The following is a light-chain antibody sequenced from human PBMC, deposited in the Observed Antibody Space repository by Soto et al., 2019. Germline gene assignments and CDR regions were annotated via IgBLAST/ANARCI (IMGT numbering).Light chain of an antibody. CDR3: QQTYITPLT. J-gene: IGKJ4*01. CDR1: QSLNND. V-gene: IGKV1-39*01. Sequence: DIQMTQSPSTLSASVGDRVTITCRASQSLNNDLAWYQQKPGKAPNLLIYAASSLHSGVPSRFSGSGSGTDFTLTISSLQPEDFATYSCQQTYITPLTFGGGTKV. CDR2: AAS.